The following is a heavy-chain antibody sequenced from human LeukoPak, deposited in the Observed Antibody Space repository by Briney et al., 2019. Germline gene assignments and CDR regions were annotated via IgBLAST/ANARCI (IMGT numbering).Heavy chain of an antibody. CDR2: IYSGGST. CDR1: GFTVSSNY. CDR3: ARGRSSWYYFDY. J-gene: IGHJ4*02. D-gene: IGHD6-13*01. V-gene: IGHV3-53*01. Sequence: GGSLRLSCAASGFTVSSNYMSWVRQAPGKGLEWVSVIYSGGSTYYADSVKGRFTISRDNSKNTLYPQMNSLRAEDTAVYYCARGRSSWYYFDYWGQGTLVTVSS.